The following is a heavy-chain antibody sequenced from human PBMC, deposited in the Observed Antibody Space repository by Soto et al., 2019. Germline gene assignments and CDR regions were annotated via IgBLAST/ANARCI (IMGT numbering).Heavy chain of an antibody. V-gene: IGHV1-8*01. Sequence: ASVKGSCKASGYTFTSYDINWVRQDTGQGLEWMGWMNPNSGNTGYAQRFQGRVTMTRNTSISTAYMEPSSLRSEDTAVYYCARGKYDFLSGYYNLDYYYYYMDVWGKGTTVTVSS. D-gene: IGHD3-3*01. CDR3: ARGKYDFLSGYYNLDYYYYYMDV. CDR1: GYTFTSYD. CDR2: MNPNSGNT. J-gene: IGHJ6*03.